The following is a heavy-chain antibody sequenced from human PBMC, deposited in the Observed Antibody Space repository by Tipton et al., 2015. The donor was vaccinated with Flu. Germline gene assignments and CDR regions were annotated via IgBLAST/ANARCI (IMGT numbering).Heavy chain of an antibody. CDR3: ARDRGFGAYTFAD. D-gene: IGHD3-10*01. Sequence: QLVQSGPEVKEPGASVRISCTASGYTFTNYNMHWVRQAPGQGPEWMGIIYPSGGGTTYAQRFRGRVTLTRDKSTSTVYMELSSLRSEDTAFYYCARDRGFGAYTFADWGQGTLVTVAT. V-gene: IGHV1-46*01. CDR2: IYPSGGGT. CDR1: GYTFTNYN. J-gene: IGHJ4*02.